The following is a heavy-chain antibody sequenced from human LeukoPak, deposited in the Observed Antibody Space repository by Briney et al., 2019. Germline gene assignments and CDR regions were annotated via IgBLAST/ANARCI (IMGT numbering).Heavy chain of an antibody. CDR3: ASGLRSEYGGNDAFDI. CDR1: GFTFSSYS. D-gene: IGHD4-23*01. Sequence: GGSLRLSCAASGFTFSSYSMNWVRQAPGKGLEWVSSISSSSSYIYYADSVKGRFTISRDNAKNSLYLQMNSLRAEDTAVYYCASGLRSEYGGNDAFDIWGQGTMVTVSS. J-gene: IGHJ3*02. V-gene: IGHV3-21*04. CDR2: ISSSSSYI.